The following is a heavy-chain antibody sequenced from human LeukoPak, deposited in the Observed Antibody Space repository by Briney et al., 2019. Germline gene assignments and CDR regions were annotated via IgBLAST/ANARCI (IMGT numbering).Heavy chain of an antibody. V-gene: IGHV3-74*01. CDR2: INMNGSST. CDR1: GLTFSNYW. J-gene: IGHJ4*02. D-gene: IGHD3-10*01. CDR3: ARGGRALWFGELLHY. Sequence: GGSLRLSCAVSGLTFSNYWMNWVRQVPGKRMEWVSHINMNGSSTSYADPVRGRFSISRDNAKNILYLQMNSLRAEDTAVYYCARGGRALWFGELLHYWGQGALVTVSS.